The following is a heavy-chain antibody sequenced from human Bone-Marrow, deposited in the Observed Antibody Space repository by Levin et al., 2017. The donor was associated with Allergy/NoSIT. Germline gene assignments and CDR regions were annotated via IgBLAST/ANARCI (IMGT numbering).Heavy chain of an antibody. J-gene: IGHJ5*02. CDR2: TYYRTKWFT. Sequence: PSETLSLTCVISGDTVSSNNVAWNWIRQSPSRGLEWLGRTYYRTKWFTDYAVSVKSRITIRPDTFKNQFSLQLNSMTPDDTAVYYCAREEPSETYYNWFDPWGQGTLVTVSS. CDR1: GDTVSSNNVA. D-gene: IGHD1-26*01. V-gene: IGHV6-1*01. CDR3: AREEPSETYYNWFDP.